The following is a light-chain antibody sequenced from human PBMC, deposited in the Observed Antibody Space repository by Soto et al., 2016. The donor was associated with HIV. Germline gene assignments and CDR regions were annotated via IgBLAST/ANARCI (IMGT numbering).Light chain of an antibody. CDR1: KLGDKY. CDR2: QDD. J-gene: IGLJ2*01. Sequence: SYELTQSPSVSVSPGQTASITCSGNKLGDKYACWYQQKPGQSPVLVIYQDDKRPSGIPERFSGSNSGNTATLTISGTQTMDEADYYCQVWDSSSDRPFVVFGGGTKLTVL. V-gene: IGLV3-1*01. CDR3: QVWDSSSDRPFVV.